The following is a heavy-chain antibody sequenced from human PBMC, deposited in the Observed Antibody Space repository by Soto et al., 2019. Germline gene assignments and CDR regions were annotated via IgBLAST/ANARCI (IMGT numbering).Heavy chain of an antibody. Sequence: QVQLVQSGAEEKKPGASVKVSCKASGYTFTSYAMHWVRQAPGQRLEWMGWINAGNGNTKYSQKFQGRVAIPRDTSASTAYRELGSLRSEDTAVYYCARGITLPTPLDYWGQGTLVTVSS. CDR3: ARGITLPTPLDY. CDR1: GYTFTSYA. V-gene: IGHV1-3*05. D-gene: IGHD1-20*01. CDR2: INAGNGNT. J-gene: IGHJ4*02.